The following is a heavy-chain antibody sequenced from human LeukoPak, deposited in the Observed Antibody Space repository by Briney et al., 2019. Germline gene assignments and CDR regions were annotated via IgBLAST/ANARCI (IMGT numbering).Heavy chain of an antibody. CDR1: GYTFTGYY. CDR3: AREGGGYSYGWTSFFDY. V-gene: IGHV1-3*03. J-gene: IGHJ4*02. D-gene: IGHD5-18*01. CDR2: INAGIGNT. Sequence: ASVKDSCKASGYTFTGYYMHWVRQAPGQRLEWMGWINAGIGNTKYSQEFQGRVTITRDTSASTAYMERSSLRSEDMAVYYCAREGGGYSYGWTSFFDYWGQGTLVTVSS.